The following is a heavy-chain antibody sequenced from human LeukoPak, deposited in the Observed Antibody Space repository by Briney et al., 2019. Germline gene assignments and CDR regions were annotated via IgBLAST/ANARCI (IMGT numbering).Heavy chain of an antibody. J-gene: IGHJ5*02. Sequence: SETLSLTCTVSGGSISSYYWAWIRQPPGKGLELIGSMHYSGSTSYNPSLKSRVTISVDTSRNQLSLKLRSVTAADTAVYYCARDSIGIAEGLGLDPWGQGTLVTVSS. V-gene: IGHV4-39*07. CDR2: MHYSGST. D-gene: IGHD6-13*01. CDR3: ARDSIGIAEGLGLDP. CDR1: GGSISSYY.